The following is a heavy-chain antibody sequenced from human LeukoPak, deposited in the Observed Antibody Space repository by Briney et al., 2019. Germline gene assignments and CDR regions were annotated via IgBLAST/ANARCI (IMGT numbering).Heavy chain of an antibody. CDR3: ARARDSTWHDYHFYGMYV. J-gene: IGHJ6*02. D-gene: IGHD6-13*01. Sequence: GVSEKVSCKASGYTFTGHYIHWVRQDPGQELAWMGRINPNNGGTNYAQKFQGRFTTTRDTSIRTAYMELSRLRSDDTAVYYCARARDSTWHDYHFYGMYVWGQGTTVTVSS. V-gene: IGHV1-2*06. CDR2: INPNNGGT. CDR1: GYTFTGHY.